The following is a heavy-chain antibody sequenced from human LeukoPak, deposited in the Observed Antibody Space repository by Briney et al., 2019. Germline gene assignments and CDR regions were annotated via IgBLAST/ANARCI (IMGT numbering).Heavy chain of an antibody. V-gene: IGHV3-30*03. CDR3: ARGSGSYPPFL. CDR1: GFTFSDYY. J-gene: IGHJ4*02. Sequence: GGSLRLSCAASGFTFSDYYMSWVRQAPGKGLEWVAVISYDGSNKYYADSVKGRFTISRDNSKNTLYLQMNSLRAEDTAVYYCARGSGSYPPFLWGQGTLVTVSS. D-gene: IGHD1-26*01. CDR2: ISYDGSNK.